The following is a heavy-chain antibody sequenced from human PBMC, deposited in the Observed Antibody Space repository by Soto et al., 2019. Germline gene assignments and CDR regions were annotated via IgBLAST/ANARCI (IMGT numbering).Heavy chain of an antibody. D-gene: IGHD6-6*01. V-gene: IGHV4-39*01. Sequence: LSLTCTVSGGSISSSTYYWDWIRQPPGKGLEWIGAMYYTGNKNYNPSPESRVTMSVDTSKNQFSLKLSSVTPTDPAVYYCARRSSSSLGSLFDPWGRGILVTVSS. J-gene: IGHJ5*02. CDR2: MYYTGNK. CDR3: ARRSSSSLGSLFDP. CDR1: GGSISSSTYY.